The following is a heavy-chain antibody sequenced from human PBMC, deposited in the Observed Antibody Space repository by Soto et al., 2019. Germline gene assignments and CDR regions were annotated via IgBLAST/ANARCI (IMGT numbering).Heavy chain of an antibody. J-gene: IGHJ4*02. D-gene: IGHD3-16*01. V-gene: IGHV1-2*04. CDR3: ARAWGGGNFFDFNS. Sequence: QVQLVQSGAEVKKPGASVKVSCKASGYTFNAFYVHWVRQAPGHGLVWMGWMNPNNGDTYYAKKFEGWVSMTRDTSISTAYMELRGLKSDDSAVYFCARAWGGGNFFDFNSWGQGALVTVSS. CDR1: GYTFNAFY. CDR2: MNPNNGDT.